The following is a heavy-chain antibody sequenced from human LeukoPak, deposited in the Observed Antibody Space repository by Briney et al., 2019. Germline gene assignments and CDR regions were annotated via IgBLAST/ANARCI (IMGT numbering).Heavy chain of an antibody. CDR1: GYTFTSYG. Sequence: ASVKVSCKASGYTFTSYGISWVRQAPGQGLEWMGWISAYNGNTNYAQKLQGRVTMTRDTSISTAYMELSRLRSDDTAVYYCARDTGITIFGVVIRGPDYWGQGTLVTVSS. D-gene: IGHD3-3*01. CDR3: ARDTGITIFGVVIRGPDY. V-gene: IGHV1-18*01. CDR2: ISAYNGNT. J-gene: IGHJ4*02.